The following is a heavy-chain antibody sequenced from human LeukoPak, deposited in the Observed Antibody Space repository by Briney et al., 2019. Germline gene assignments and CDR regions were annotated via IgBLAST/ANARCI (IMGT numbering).Heavy chain of an antibody. CDR3: ARDTYCSGGSCYSY. J-gene: IGHJ4*02. CDR2: IYSGGST. V-gene: IGHV3-53*01. CDR1: GFTVSSNY. D-gene: IGHD2-15*01. Sequence: GGSLRLSCAASGFTVSSNYMSWVRQAPGKGLEWVSVIYSGGSTYYADSVKGRFTISRDNSKNALYLQMNSLRAEGTAVYYCARDTYCSGGSCYSYWGQGTLVTVSS.